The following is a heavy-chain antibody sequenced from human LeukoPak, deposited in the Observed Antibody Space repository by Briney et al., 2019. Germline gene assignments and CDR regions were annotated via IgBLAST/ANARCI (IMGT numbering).Heavy chain of an antibody. CDR2: IYTSGST. V-gene: IGHV4-61*02. Sequence: SQTLSLTCTVSGGSISSGSYYWSWIRQPAGKGLEWIGRIYTSGSTNYNPSLKSRVTISVDKSKNQFSLKLSSVTAADTAVYYCAKLLGNVGYWGQGTLVTVSS. CDR1: GGSISSGSYY. CDR3: AKLLGNVGY. D-gene: IGHD4-23*01. J-gene: IGHJ4*02.